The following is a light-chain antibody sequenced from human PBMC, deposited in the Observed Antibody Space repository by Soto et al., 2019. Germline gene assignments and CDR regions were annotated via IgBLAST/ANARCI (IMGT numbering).Light chain of an antibody. CDR3: AAWDDDLKGVV. CDR2: SNS. Sequence: QSVLTQPPSTSGTPGQRVIISCSGSSSNIGSNYVNWYQQLPGTAPKLLIYSNSQRPSGVPDRFSGSKSGTSASLAISGLQSDDEADYHCAAWDDDLKGVVFGGGTKLTVL. V-gene: IGLV1-44*01. J-gene: IGLJ2*01. CDR1: SSNIGSNY.